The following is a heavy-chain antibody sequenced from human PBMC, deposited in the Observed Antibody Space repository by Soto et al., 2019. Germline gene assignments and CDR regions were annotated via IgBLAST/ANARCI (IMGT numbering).Heavy chain of an antibody. J-gene: IGHJ4*02. Sequence: SETLSLTCTVSGGSISSYCWSWIRQPPGKGLEWIGYIYSSGSTNYNPSLKSRVTISVDTSKNQFSLKLSSVTAADTAVYYCARGKSLGYLVYFDHWGQGTLVTVSS. V-gene: IGHV4-59*01. D-gene: IGHD5-18*01. CDR2: IYSSGST. CDR3: ARGKSLGYLVYFDH. CDR1: GGSISSYC.